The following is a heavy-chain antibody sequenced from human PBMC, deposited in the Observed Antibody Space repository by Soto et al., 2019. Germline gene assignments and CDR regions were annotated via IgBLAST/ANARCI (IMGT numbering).Heavy chain of an antibody. V-gene: IGHV4-4*02. Sequence: QVQLQESGPGLMKPSGTLSLICAVSGGSISSVNWWSWLRQSPGKGLEWIGEIYHSGSTNYNPSLKSRVSISVAKSKNHFSLKLSSVTAADTAMYYCARDGPRHIVGHWGQGTLVTVSS. CDR1: GGSISSVNW. D-gene: IGHD2-21*01. CDR2: IYHSGST. J-gene: IGHJ1*01. CDR3: ARDGPRHIVGH.